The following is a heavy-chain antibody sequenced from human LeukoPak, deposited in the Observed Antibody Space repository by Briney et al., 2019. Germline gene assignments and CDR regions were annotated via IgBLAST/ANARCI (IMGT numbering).Heavy chain of an antibody. CDR3: AKEGRGGTRNWFDP. Sequence: GSLRLSCAASGFTFSSYAMHWVRQAPGKGLEWVAVISYDGSNKYYADSVKGRFTISRDNSKNTLYLQMNSLRAEDTAVYYCAKEGRGGTRNWFDPWGQGTLVTVSS. CDR2: ISYDGSNK. D-gene: IGHD3-16*01. V-gene: IGHV3-30-3*01. J-gene: IGHJ5*02. CDR1: GFTFSSYA.